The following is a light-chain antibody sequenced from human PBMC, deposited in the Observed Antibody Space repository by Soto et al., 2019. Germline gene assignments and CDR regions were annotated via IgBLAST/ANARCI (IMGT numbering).Light chain of an antibody. CDR2: GAS. CDR1: QSVGTR. Sequence: EILLTQSPDTLSLSPGERATLSCRAAQSVGTRLAWYQQKPGQAPRLLIYGASTRATGIPARFSGSGSGTDFTLTISRLEPEDFAVYYCQQYGSSPITFGQGTRLEIK. V-gene: IGKV3-20*01. J-gene: IGKJ5*01. CDR3: QQYGSSPIT.